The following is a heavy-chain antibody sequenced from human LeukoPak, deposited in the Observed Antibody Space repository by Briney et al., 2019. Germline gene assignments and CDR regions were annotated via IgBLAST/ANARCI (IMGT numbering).Heavy chain of an antibody. V-gene: IGHV4-34*01. CDR3: ARGKPARGSGRSSFDY. J-gene: IGHJ4*02. D-gene: IGHD3-10*01. Sequence: KASETLSLTCAVYGGSFSGYYWSWIRQPPGKGLEWIGEINHSGSTNYNPSLKSRVTISVDTSKNQFSLKLSSVTAADTAVYYCARGKPARGSGRSSFDYWGQGTLVTVSS. CDR2: INHSGST. CDR1: GGSFSGYY.